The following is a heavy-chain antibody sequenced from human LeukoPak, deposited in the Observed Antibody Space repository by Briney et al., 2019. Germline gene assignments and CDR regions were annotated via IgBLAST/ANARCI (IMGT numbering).Heavy chain of an antibody. CDR3: AKRGVVIRGILVIGYHQEAYHYDF. J-gene: IGHJ4*02. V-gene: IGHV3-23*01. Sequence: GGSLRLSCVVSGISLSNYAMTWVRQAPGKGLEWVSYISERGGSTTYADSVKGRFTISRDSSLTTLYLQMNNLRAEDTAVYFCAKRGVVIRGILVIGYHQEAYHYDFWGQGVLVTVSS. CDR2: ISERGGST. D-gene: IGHD3-10*01. CDR1: GISLSNYA.